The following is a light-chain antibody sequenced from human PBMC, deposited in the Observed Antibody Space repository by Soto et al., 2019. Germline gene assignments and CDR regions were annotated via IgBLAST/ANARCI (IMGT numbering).Light chain of an antibody. CDR1: SSNIGSHT. V-gene: IGLV1-44*01. J-gene: IGLJ2*01. CDR3: AAWDDSLNGVV. Sequence: QSVLTQPPSASGTPGQRVTISCSGSSSNIGSHTVNWYQQLPGTAPKLLIYNNNQRPSGVPDRFSGSKSGTSASLAISGLQSEDEADYYCAAWDDSLNGVVFGGGTKVTVL. CDR2: NNN.